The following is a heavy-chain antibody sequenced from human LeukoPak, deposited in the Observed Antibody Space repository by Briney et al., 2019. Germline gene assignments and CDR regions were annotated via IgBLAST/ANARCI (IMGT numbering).Heavy chain of an antibody. CDR3: ARILGEDTQRRDV. CDR1: GDPFRDA. CDR2: IIPLFGIG. D-gene: IGHD3-3*02. J-gene: IGHJ3*01. V-gene: IGHV1-69*04. Sequence: ASVKVSCKASGDPFRDAISWVRQAPGQGLEWMARIIPLFGIGNYAPRFQGRVTVTADTSTSTAYMELRSLRSEDTAVYYCARILGEDTQRRDVWGQGTMVTVSP.